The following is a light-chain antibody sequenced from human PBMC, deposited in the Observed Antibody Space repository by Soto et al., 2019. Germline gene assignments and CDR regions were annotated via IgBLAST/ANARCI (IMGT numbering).Light chain of an antibody. CDR3: QQCGSSST. Sequence: GLKQCLGTLSLSPGERATLSCRASQTFSNSFLSWFQQIPGQAPRLLIYGASMRATGIPDRFSGSGSGTDFTLTISRLEPEDFAVYYCQQCGSSSTFGQGTRLEIK. V-gene: IGKV3-20*01. CDR2: GAS. J-gene: IGKJ5*01. CDR1: QTFSNSF.